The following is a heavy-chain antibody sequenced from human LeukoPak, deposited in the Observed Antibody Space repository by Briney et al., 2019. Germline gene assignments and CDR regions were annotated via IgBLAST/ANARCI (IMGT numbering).Heavy chain of an antibody. CDR3: ARGAAVAAIREDWFDP. V-gene: IGHV3-30*03. D-gene: IGHD6-19*01. CDR2: ISYDGSNK. Sequence: GRSLRLSCAASGFTFSNYGIHWVRQAPGKGLEWVAVISYDGSNKYYADSVKGRFTISRDNPKNSLYLQMNSLRVEDSAVYYCARGAAVAAIREDWFDPWGQGTLVTVSS. CDR1: GFTFSNYG. J-gene: IGHJ5*02.